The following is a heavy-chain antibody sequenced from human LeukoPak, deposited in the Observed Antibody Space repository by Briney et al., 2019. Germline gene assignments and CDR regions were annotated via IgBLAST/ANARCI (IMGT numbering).Heavy chain of an antibody. CDR1: GLTFSSYW. D-gene: IGHD6-19*01. V-gene: IGHV3-74*01. Sequence: GGSLRLSCAAPGLTFSSYWMHWVRQAPGKGLVWVSRINTDGSSTNYADSVKGRFTISRDNSKNTLQLQMDSLRAEDTAVYYCARDRLDITVAGTVDYWGQGTLVTASS. CDR3: ARDRLDITVAGTVDY. CDR2: INTDGSST. J-gene: IGHJ4*02.